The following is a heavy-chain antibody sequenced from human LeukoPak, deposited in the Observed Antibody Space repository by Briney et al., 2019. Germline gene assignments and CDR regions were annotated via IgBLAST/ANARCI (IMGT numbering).Heavy chain of an antibody. D-gene: IGHD3-22*01. CDR1: GFTFGSCW. V-gene: IGHV3-7*01. CDR2: INQGGRER. Sequence: GGSLRLSCAASGFTFGSCWMSWVRQAPGKGLEWVANINQGGRERDYVDSMKGRFTISRDNAKSSLYLRMNSLRAEDTAVYYCATSWSSGYYFENWGQGTLVTVSS. CDR3: ATSWSSGYYFEN. J-gene: IGHJ4*02.